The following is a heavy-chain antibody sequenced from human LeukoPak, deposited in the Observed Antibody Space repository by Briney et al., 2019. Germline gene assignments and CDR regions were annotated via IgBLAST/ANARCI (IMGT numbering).Heavy chain of an antibody. CDR1: GFTVSSNY. CDR3: ARGHVTDY. J-gene: IGHJ4*02. V-gene: IGHV3-33*08. CDR2: IWCDGSNK. Sequence: GGSLRLSCAASGFTVSSNYMSWVRQAPGKGLEWVAVIWCDGSNKYYADSVKGRFTISRDNSKNTLYLQMNSLRAEDTAVYYCARGHVTDYWGQGTLVTVSS.